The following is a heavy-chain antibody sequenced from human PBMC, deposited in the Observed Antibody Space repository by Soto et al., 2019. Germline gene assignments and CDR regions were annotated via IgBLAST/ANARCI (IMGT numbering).Heavy chain of an antibody. D-gene: IGHD3-10*01. CDR1: GFRVITSG. J-gene: IGHJ6*02. V-gene: IGHV3-66*01. CDR2: SYDGGAT. Sequence: GGSLRLSCVASGFRVITSGLSWFRQAPGKPPKWVTGSYDGGATYYADSVKGRFFISRDRSKNTVYLQMNSLRVEDMAVYYCACLSFVFALGAPYCYYYGMDVWGQGTTLTVSS. CDR3: ACLSFVFALGAPYCYYYGMDV.